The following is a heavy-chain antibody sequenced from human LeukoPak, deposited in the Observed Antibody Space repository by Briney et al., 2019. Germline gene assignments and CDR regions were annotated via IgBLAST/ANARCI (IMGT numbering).Heavy chain of an antibody. CDR3: ARITMTTSGWYFDL. D-gene: IGHD3-22*01. V-gene: IGHV1-46*01. CDR2: VHPSRGST. J-gene: IGHJ2*01. Sequence: ASVKLSCKASGYTFTIYYMHWLRQAPGQGLEWMGIVHPSRGSTSYAQKFQGRVTMTRDTATSTVYMELSSLRSEDTALYYCARITMTTSGWYFDLWGRGSLVTVSS. CDR1: GYTFTIYY.